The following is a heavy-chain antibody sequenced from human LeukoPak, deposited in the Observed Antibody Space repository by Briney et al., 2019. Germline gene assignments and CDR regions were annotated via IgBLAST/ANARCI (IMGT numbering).Heavy chain of an antibody. Sequence: PGGSLRLSCAASGFTFSDYYMSWIRQAPGKGLEWVSRISPDGNVISYADSVKGRFTISRDNAKNTVYLQMNSLGAEDTAVYYCAKDLHYGSSDYWGQGNLVTVSS. CDR3: AKDLHYGSSDY. CDR2: ISPDGNVI. J-gene: IGHJ4*02. V-gene: IGHV3-74*01. CDR1: GFTFSDYY. D-gene: IGHD3-10*01.